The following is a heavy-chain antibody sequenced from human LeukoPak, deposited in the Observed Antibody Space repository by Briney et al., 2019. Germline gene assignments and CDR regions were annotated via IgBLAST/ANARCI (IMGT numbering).Heavy chain of an antibody. CDR2: ILPVLGTS. Sequence: GASVKVSCKASGGTFKSYSMTWVRQAPGQGLEWMGGILPVLGTSDHSQKFRDRFTITTDESTSTAYMYLSSLTTEDTAVYYCVINFGSSSGDHWGQRTLVTVSS. J-gene: IGHJ4*02. V-gene: IGHV1-69*05. D-gene: IGHD6-6*01. CDR3: VINFGSSSGDH. CDR1: GGTFKSYS.